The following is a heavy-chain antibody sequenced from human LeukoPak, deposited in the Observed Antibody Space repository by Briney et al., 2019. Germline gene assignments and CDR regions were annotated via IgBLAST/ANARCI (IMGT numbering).Heavy chain of an antibody. CDR2: ISGSGGST. Sequence: AGGSLRLSCAASGFTFSSYAMSWVRQAPGKGLEWVSAISGSGGSTYYGDSVKGRFTISRDNAKNSLYLQMNSLGAEDTALYYCVKVTAAGFVDHWGQGTLVTVSS. J-gene: IGHJ4*02. CDR3: VKVTAAGFVDH. D-gene: IGHD6-13*01. V-gene: IGHV3-23*01. CDR1: GFTFSSYA.